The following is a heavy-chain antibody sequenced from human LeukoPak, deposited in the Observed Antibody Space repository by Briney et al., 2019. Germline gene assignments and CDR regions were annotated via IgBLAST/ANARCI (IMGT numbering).Heavy chain of an antibody. CDR2: IYYSGRT. D-gene: IGHD1-26*01. V-gene: IGHV4-59*12. CDR3: AVGSSYYYYYMDV. Sequence: SETLSLTCTVFGGSISTNYWSWIRQPPGKGLEWIGYIYYSGRTNYNPSLKSRVTISIDTSKNQFSLKLSSVTAADTAVYYCAVGSSYYYYYMDVWGKGTTVTVSS. CDR1: GGSISTNY. J-gene: IGHJ6*03.